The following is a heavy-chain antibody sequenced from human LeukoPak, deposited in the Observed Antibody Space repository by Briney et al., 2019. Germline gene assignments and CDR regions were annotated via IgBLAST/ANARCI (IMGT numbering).Heavy chain of an antibody. V-gene: IGHV3-30-3*01. D-gene: IGHD1-26*01. Sequence: PGGSLRLSCAASGFTFSSYAMHWVRQAPGKGLEWVAVISYDGSNKYYADSVKGRFTISRDNSKNTLYLQMNSLRAEDTAVYYCARDLGPVGATSPDYYYGMDVWGQGTTVTVSS. CDR3: ARDLGPVGATSPDYYYGMDV. CDR1: GFTFSSYA. CDR2: ISYDGSNK. J-gene: IGHJ6*02.